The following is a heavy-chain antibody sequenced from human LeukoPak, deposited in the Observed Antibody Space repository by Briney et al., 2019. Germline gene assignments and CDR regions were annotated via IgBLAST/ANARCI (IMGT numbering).Heavy chain of an antibody. CDR1: GFTFSSYA. V-gene: IGHV3-23*01. CDR2: ISGSGGST. J-gene: IGHJ4*02. D-gene: IGHD3-22*01. Sequence: GGSPRLSCAACGFTFSSYAMSWVRQAPGKGLEWVSAISGSGGSTYYADSVKGRFTISRDNSKNTLYLQMNSLRAEDTAVYYCAKDYDSSGYYYYFDYWGQGTLVTVSS. CDR3: AKDYDSSGYYYYFDY.